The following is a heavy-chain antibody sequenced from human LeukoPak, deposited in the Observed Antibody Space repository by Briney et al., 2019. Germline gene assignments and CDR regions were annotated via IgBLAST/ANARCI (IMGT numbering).Heavy chain of an antibody. D-gene: IGHD6-13*01. CDR2: ISGDT. J-gene: IGHJ3*01. V-gene: IGHV3-23*01. CDR1: GLSFNTYA. Sequence: GGSLRLSCSASGLSFNTYAMMWVRQAPGKGLESGSSISGDTYYAESVKGRFTISRDNSENTLYLHMNSLRDEDTAVYYCAKDWPLEWQQLPEYDAIDVWGQGTMVTVSS. CDR3: AKDWPLEWQQLPEYDAIDV.